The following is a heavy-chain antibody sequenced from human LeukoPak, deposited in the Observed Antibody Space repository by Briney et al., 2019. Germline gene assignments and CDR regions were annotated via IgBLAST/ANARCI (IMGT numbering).Heavy chain of an antibody. D-gene: IGHD2-2*01. Sequence: PSETLSLTCTVSGGSISSYYWGWIRQPPGKGLEWIGSVFYSGRTYYNPSLKSRVTIFVDPSKNQFSLNLRSVTAADTAVYYCARHERCSSINCIYNWFDPWGQGTLVIVSS. V-gene: IGHV4-39*01. CDR2: VFYSGRT. CDR1: GGSISSYY. J-gene: IGHJ5*02. CDR3: ARHERCSSINCIYNWFDP.